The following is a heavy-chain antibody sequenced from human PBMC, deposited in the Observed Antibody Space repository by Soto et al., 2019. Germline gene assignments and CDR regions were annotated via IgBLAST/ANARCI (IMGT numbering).Heavy chain of an antibody. J-gene: IGHJ3*02. D-gene: IGHD6-13*01. CDR2: IYSGGST. Sequence: PGGSLRLSCAASGVTVSSNYMGWVRQXPGKGLEWVSVIYSGGSTYYADSVKGRFTISRDNSKNTLYLQMNSLRAEDTAVYYCATPFQAAAGTLGAFDIWGQGTMVTVSS. CDR3: ATPFQAAAGTLGAFDI. CDR1: GVTVSSNY. V-gene: IGHV3-66*01.